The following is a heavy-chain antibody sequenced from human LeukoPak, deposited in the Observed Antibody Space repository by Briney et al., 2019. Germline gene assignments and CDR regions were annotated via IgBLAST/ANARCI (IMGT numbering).Heavy chain of an antibody. CDR1: GFTFRNYG. Sequence: GGSLRLSCVASGFTFRNYGMNWVRQAPGKGLEWVSSISSSSSYIYYADSVKGRFTISRDNAKNSLYLQMNSLRAEDTAVYYCARGRGITPSNWFDPWGQGTLVTVSS. J-gene: IGHJ5*02. V-gene: IGHV3-21*01. CDR3: ARGRGITPSNWFDP. D-gene: IGHD3-10*01. CDR2: ISSSSSYI.